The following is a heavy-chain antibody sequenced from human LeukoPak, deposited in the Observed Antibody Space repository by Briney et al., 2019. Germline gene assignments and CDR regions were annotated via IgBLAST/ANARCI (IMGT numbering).Heavy chain of an antibody. J-gene: IGHJ4*02. D-gene: IGHD2-15*01. Sequence: GGSLRLSCAASGFPFNSYWMSWVRQAPEKGLEWLANIRQDGSDKQYVDSVKGRFTISRDNAKNSLYLQMNSLSAEDTGVYYCARHSRGSSIDDWGQGTLVTVSS. CDR2: IRQDGSDK. CDR1: GFPFNSYW. CDR3: ARHSRGSSIDD. V-gene: IGHV3-7*01.